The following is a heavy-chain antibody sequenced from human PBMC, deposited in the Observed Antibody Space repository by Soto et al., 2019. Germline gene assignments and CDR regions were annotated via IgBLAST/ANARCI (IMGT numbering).Heavy chain of an antibody. CDR3: AKEGYCSSTSCLRYGMDV. CDR1: GFTFISYA. D-gene: IGHD2-2*01. V-gene: IGHV3-23*01. Sequence: PGGSLRLSCAASGFTFISYAMSWVRQAPGKGLEWVSAISGSGGSTYYADSVKGRFTISRDNSKNTLYLQMNSLRAEDTAVYYCAKEGYCSSTSCLRYGMDVWGQGTAVTVSS. CDR2: ISGSGGST. J-gene: IGHJ6*02.